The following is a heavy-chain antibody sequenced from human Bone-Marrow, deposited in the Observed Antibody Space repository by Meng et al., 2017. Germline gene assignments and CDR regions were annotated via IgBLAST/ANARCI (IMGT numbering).Heavy chain of an antibody. Sequence: YCEASGCTYDDYAMHWVREAPGKGLEWVSGISWQSGTIAYADSVKARFPISRYNSKNTLYLQMNSLRAADTAVYYCARGGYGDYDFLYYFDFWGQGTLVTVSS. CDR1: GCTYDDYA. D-gene: IGHD4-17*01. J-gene: IGHJ4*02. V-gene: IGHV3-9*01. CDR3: ARGGYGDYDFLYYFDF. CDR2: ISWQSGTI.